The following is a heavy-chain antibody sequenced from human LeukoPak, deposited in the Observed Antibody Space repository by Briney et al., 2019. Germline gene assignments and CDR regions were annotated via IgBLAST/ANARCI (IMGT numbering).Heavy chain of an antibody. D-gene: IGHD3-10*01. V-gene: IGHV1-69*06. CDR1: GGTFSSYA. J-gene: IGHJ3*02. Sequence: SVKVSCKASGGTFSSYAISWVRQAPGQGLEWMGGIIPIFGTANYAQKFQGRVTITADRSTSTAYMELSSLRSEDTAVYYCARDITMVRGVNVGGIWGQGTMVTVSS. CDR3: ARDITMVRGVNVGGI. CDR2: IIPIFGTA.